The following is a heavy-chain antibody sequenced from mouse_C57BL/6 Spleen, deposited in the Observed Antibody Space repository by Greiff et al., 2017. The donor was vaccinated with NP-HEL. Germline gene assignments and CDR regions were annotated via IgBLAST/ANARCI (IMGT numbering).Heavy chain of an antibody. Sequence: VQLQQSGPELVKPGDSVKISCKASGYSFTGYFMNWVMQSHGKSLEWIGRINPYNGDTFYNQKFKGKATLTVDKSSSTAYMELRSLTSEDSAVYYCARRPLYTTEVPFDYWGQGTTLTVSS. V-gene: IGHV1-20*01. CDR3: ARRPLYTTEVPFDY. CDR1: GYSFTGYF. J-gene: IGHJ2*01. CDR2: INPYNGDT. D-gene: IGHD1-1*01.